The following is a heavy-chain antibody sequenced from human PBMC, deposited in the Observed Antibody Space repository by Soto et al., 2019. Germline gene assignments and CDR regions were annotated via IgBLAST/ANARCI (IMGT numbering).Heavy chain of an antibody. CDR3: ARVGYCSGGSCRENWFDP. V-gene: IGHV1-69*01. CDR1: GGTFSSYA. J-gene: IGHJ5*02. Sequence: QVQLVQSGAEVKKPGSSVKVSYKASGGTFSSYAISWVRQAPGQGLEWMGGIIPIFGTANYAQKFQGRATITADESTSTAYMELSSLRSEDTAVYYCARVGYCSGGSCRENWFDPWGQGTLVTVSS. D-gene: IGHD2-15*01. CDR2: IIPIFGTA.